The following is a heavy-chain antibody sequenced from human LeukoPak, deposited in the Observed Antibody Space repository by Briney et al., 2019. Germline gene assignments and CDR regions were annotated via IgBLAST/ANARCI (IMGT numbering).Heavy chain of an antibody. CDR1: GYTFTSYH. J-gene: IGHJ4*02. CDR3: VRVPPGTTIYAY. Sequence: ASVKVSCKASGYTFTSYHIDWVRQATGQGLEWVGWMNPNNSDIGYAQKFQGRVTMTRNTSIGTAYMELSSLRSEDTAIYYCVRVPPGTTIYAYWGQGTLVTVSS. D-gene: IGHD1-14*01. V-gene: IGHV1-8*01. CDR2: MNPNNSDI.